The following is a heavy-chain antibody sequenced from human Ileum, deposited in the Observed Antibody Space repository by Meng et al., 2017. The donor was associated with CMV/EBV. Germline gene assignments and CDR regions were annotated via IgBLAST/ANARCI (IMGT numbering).Heavy chain of an antibody. J-gene: IGHJ5*01. V-gene: IGHV3-23*01. Sequence: GESLKISCEASGFTFNSYPMTWVRQVLGKGLEWVSSIGSGGADLYYTDSVKGRFTISRDKSKNTLDLHMNSLGVEDTAVYYCAKGWSRDLDPWGQGGLVTVSS. CDR2: IGSGGADL. CDR1: GFTFNSYP. CDR3: AKGWSRDLDP.